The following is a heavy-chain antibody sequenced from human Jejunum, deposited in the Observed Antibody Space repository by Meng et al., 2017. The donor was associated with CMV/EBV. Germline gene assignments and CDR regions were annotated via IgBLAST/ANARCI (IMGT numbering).Heavy chain of an antibody. Sequence: LSCTVSAYSLSSGYYWGWIRQPPGKGLEWIGSIYHSGTAYYNPSLRSRITISVDTSQNQFSLKLNSVTATDTALYYCARDLQLSTWGQGTLVTVSS. CDR2: IYHSGTA. CDR1: AYSLSSGYY. D-gene: IGHD5-18*01. V-gene: IGHV4-38-2*02. J-gene: IGHJ5*02. CDR3: ARDLQLST.